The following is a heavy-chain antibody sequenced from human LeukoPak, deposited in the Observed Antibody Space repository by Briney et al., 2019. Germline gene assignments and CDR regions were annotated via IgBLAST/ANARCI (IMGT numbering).Heavy chain of an antibody. CDR2: IYYSGTT. V-gene: IGHV4-59*12. J-gene: IGHJ5*02. CDR3: ARPNYCGGDCGKDGVWFDP. CDR1: GGSISSYY. Sequence: SETPSLTCTVSGGSISSYYWSWIRQPPGKGLEWIGYIYYSGTTNYNPSLKSRVTISVDTSKNQFSLKLSSVTAADTAVYYCARPNYCGGDCGKDGVWFDPWGQGTLVTVSS. D-gene: IGHD2-21*02.